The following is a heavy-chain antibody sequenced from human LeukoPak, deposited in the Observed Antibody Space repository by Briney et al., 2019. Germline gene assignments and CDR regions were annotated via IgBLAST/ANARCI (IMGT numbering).Heavy chain of an antibody. CDR3: ARTEESGYSYRYFGYYYYMDV. D-gene: IGHD5-18*01. J-gene: IGHJ6*03. V-gene: IGHV4-34*01. CDR2: INHSGST. CDR1: GGSFSGYY. Sequence: SETLSLTCAVYGGSFSGYYWSWIRQPPGKGLEWIGEINHSGSTNYNPSLKSRVTMSFDTSRNQFSLKLSSVTAADTAVYYCARTEESGYSYRYFGYYYYMDVWGKGTTVTVSS.